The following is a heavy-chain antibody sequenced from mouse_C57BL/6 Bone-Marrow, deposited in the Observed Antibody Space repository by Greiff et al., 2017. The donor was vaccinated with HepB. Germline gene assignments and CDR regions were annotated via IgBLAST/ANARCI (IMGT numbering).Heavy chain of an antibody. CDR1: GFTFSDYY. J-gene: IGHJ4*01. D-gene: IGHD1-1*01. CDR2: ISNGGGST. CDR3: ARNIWFITTVAGDYAMDY. V-gene: IGHV5-12*01. Sequence: EVQRVESGGGLVQPGGSLKLSCAASGFTFSDYYMYWVRQTPEKRLEWVAYISNGGGSTYYPDTVKGRFTISRDNAKNTLYLQMSRLKSEDTAMYYCARNIWFITTVAGDYAMDYWGQGTSVTVSS.